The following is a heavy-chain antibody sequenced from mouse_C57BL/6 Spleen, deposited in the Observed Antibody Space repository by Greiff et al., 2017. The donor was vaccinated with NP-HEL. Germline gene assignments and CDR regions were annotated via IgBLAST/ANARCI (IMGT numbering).Heavy chain of an antibody. D-gene: IGHD1-1*01. CDR3: ATSPYGSSYWYFDV. V-gene: IGHV2-5*01. CDR1: GFSLTSYG. Sequence: QVQLKESGPGLVQPSQSLSITCTVSGFSLTSYGVHWVRQSPGKGLEWLGVIWRGGSTDYNAAFMSRLSITTDNSKSQIFFIMISLQADDTAIYYCATSPYGSSYWYFDVWGTGTTVTVSS. J-gene: IGHJ1*03. CDR2: IWRGGST.